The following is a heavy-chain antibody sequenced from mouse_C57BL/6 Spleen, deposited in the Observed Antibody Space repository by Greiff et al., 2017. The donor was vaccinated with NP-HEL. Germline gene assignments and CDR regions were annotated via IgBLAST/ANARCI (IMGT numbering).Heavy chain of an antibody. CDR1: GYAFSSYW. D-gene: IGHD2-4*01. CDR3: ARYDYDGFAY. V-gene: IGHV1-80*01. CDR2: IYPGDGDT. Sequence: VHLVESGAELVKPGASVKISCKASGYAFSSYWMNWVKQRPGKGLEWIGQIYPGDGDTNYNGKFKGKATLTADKSSSTAYMQLSSLTSEDSAVYFCARYDYDGFAYWGQGTLVTVSA. J-gene: IGHJ3*01.